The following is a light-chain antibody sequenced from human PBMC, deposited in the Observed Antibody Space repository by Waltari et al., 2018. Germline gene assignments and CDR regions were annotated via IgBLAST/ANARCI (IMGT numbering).Light chain of an antibody. CDR2: DDS. CDR1: NIGSKN. CDR3: QVWDNDTDHVV. J-gene: IGLJ2*01. V-gene: IGLV3-21*04. Sequence: SYVLTQPPSVSVAPGKTASITCGGNNIGSKNVHWYQQRPGQAPTLVIYDDSDRPSGVPERFAGSNSGNTATLTIRRVEAVDDADYYCQVWDNDTDHVVFGGGTKLTVL.